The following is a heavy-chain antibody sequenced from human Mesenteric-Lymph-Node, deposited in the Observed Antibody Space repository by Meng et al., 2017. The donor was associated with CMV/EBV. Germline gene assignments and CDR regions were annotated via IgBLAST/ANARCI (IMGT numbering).Heavy chain of an antibody. J-gene: IGHJ4*02. D-gene: IGHD5-12*01. V-gene: IGHV3-23*01. CDR2: ISGSGGST. CDR3: AKGTRYSGYDFDY. Sequence: GGSLRLSCAASGFTFSSYAMSWVRQAPGKGLEWVSAISGSGGSTYHADSVKGRFTISRDNSKNTLYLQMNSLRVEDTAVHYCAKGTRYSGYDFDYWGQGTLVTVSS. CDR1: GFTFSSYA.